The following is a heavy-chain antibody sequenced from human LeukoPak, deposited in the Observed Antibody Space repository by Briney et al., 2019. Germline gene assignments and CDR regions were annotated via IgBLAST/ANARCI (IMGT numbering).Heavy chain of an antibody. D-gene: IGHD3-16*01. CDR1: GGSISSYY. J-gene: IGHJ5*02. CDR2: IYYSGST. Sequence: SETLSLTCTVSGGSISSYYWSWIRQPPGKGLEGIGYIYYSGSTNYNPSLKSRVTISVATYKNQSSLKLSSVTAADTAVYYCARRGSDNYVWGTWFDPWGQGTLVTVSS. CDR3: ARRGSDNYVWGTWFDP. V-gene: IGHV4-59*08.